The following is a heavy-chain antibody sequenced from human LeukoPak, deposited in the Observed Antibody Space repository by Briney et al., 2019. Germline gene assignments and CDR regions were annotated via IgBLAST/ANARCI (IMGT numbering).Heavy chain of an antibody. Sequence: GGSLRLSCAASGFTFRTYAMSWVRQAPGKGLEWVANIKQDGSEKYYVDSVKGRFTISRDNAKNSLYLQMNSLRAEDTAVYYCARGVITGTTRWFDPWGQGTLVTVSS. CDR3: ARGVITGTTRWFDP. CDR2: IKQDGSEK. V-gene: IGHV3-7*01. J-gene: IGHJ5*02. D-gene: IGHD1-7*01. CDR1: GFTFRTYA.